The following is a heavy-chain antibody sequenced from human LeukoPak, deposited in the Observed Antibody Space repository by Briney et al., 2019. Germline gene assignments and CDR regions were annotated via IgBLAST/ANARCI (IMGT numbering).Heavy chain of an antibody. V-gene: IGHV1-2*02. CDR1: GYTFTGYY. CDR3: ATKPYLIDAFDI. J-gene: IGHJ3*02. CDR2: INPNSGGT. Sequence: ASVKVSCKASGYTFTGYYMHWVRQAPGQGLEWMGWINPNSGGTNYAQKFQGRVTMTRDTSISTAYMELSRLRSDDTAVYYRATKPYLIDAFDIWGQGTMVTVSS.